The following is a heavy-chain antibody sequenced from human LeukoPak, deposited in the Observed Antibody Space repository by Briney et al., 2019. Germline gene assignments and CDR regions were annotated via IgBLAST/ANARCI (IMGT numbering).Heavy chain of an antibody. CDR3: ARVSGRRITMVRPPLQHAFDI. D-gene: IGHD3-10*01. CDR2: INHSGRT. CDR1: GGSFSGYY. V-gene: IGHV4-34*01. Sequence: SETLSLTCAVYGGSFSGYYWSWIRQPPGKGVKWIGEINHSGRTNYNPPLKSRVTISVDTSKNQFSLKLSSVTAADTAVYYCARVSGRRITMVRPPLQHAFDIWGQGTMVTVSS. J-gene: IGHJ3*02.